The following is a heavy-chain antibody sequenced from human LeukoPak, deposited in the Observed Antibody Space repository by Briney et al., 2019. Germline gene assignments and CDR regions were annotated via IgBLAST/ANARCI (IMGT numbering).Heavy chain of an antibody. CDR2: IIPIFGTA. J-gene: IGHJ4*02. CDR3: AGDRYYDSSGSTRGLFDY. Sequence: GSSVKVSCKASGGTFSSYAISWVRQAPGQGLEWMGRIIPIFGTANYAQKFQGRVTITADKSTSTAYMELSSLRSEDTAVYYCAGDRYYDSSGSTRGLFDYWGQGTLVTVSS. CDR1: GGTFSSYA. D-gene: IGHD3-22*01. V-gene: IGHV1-69*06.